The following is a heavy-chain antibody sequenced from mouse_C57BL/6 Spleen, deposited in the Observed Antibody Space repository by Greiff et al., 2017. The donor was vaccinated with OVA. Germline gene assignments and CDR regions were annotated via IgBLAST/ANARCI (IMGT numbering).Heavy chain of an antibody. Sequence: QVQLKEPGAELARPGASVKLSCKASGYTFTSYGISWVKQRTGQGLEWIGEIYPRSGNTYYNEKFKGKATLTDDKSSSTAYMELRSLTSEDSSVDFWARKAVTVTVYYFDYWGQGTTLTVSS. J-gene: IGHJ2*01. CDR2: IYPRSGNT. CDR3: ARKAVTVTVYYFDY. V-gene: IGHV1-81*01. CDR1: GYTFTSYG. D-gene: IGHD2-12*01.